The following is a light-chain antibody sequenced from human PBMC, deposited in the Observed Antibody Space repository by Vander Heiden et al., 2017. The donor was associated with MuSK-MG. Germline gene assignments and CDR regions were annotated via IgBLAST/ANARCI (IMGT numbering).Light chain of an antibody. V-gene: IGLV2-11*01. J-gene: IGLJ3*02. CDR2: DVT. Sequence: QSALTQPRSVAGSPGQSVTISCTGTSSDGGGYNYVCWYQQNPVNPPILIIYDVTKRPSGLPDRFSGSKSGTTASLTISVLQVEDDADYYCFSYAGSYTWVFGGGTKLTVL. CDR3: FSYAGSYTWV. CDR1: SSDGGGYNY.